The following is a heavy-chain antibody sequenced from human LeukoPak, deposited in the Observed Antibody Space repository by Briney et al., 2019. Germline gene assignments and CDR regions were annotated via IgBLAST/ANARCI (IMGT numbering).Heavy chain of an antibody. J-gene: IGHJ4*02. V-gene: IGHV5-51*01. D-gene: IGHD1-26*01. CDR1: GYSFTNYW. CDR3: ARPRQSGSYAGFDH. CDR2: IYPGDPDT. Sequence: GESLKISCKGSGYSFTNYWIAWVRQMPGKGLEWMGIIYPGDPDTRYSPSFQGRVTMSADKSISTAYLQLNNLKASDTAMYYCARPRQSGSYAGFDHWGQGTLVTVSS.